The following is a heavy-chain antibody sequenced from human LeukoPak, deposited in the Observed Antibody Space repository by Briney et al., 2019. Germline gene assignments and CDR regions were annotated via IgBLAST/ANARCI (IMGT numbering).Heavy chain of an antibody. CDR2: VYHGGST. J-gene: IGHJ3*02. CDR3: ASIGSTDAFDI. V-gene: IGHV4-39*01. D-gene: IGHD2-15*01. Sequence: PSETLSLTCSVSGGSISTPTYFWGWIRQPPGKGLEWIGNVYHGGSTYYNPSFKSRVTLSVDTSKNQFSLRLTSVTAADTAVYYCASIGSTDAFDIWGQGTVVTVSS. CDR1: GGSISTPTYF.